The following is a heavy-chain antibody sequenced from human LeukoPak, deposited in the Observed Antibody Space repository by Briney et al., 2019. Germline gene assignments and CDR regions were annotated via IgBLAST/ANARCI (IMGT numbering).Heavy chain of an antibody. D-gene: IGHD3-22*01. CDR2: INHSGST. CDR1: GGSFSGYY. V-gene: IGHV4-34*01. J-gene: IGHJ3*02. Sequence: NPSETLSLTCAVYGGSFSGYYWSWIRQPPGKGLEWIREINHSGSTNYNPSLKSRVTISVDTSKNQFSLKLSSVTAADTAVYYCARHYYDSSGYYYNAFDIWGQGTMVTVSS. CDR3: ARHYYDSSGYYYNAFDI.